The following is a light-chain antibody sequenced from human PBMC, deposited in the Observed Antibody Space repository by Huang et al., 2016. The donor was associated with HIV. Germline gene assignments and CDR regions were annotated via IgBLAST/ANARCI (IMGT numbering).Light chain of an antibody. V-gene: IGKV1-39*01. CDR3: QQSYNLPYT. J-gene: IGKJ2*01. Sequence: DIQMTQSPPSLSASLGDRVTITCRASQSITTYLNWYRHKPGEAPVLLIHATSTLQNGVPSMFSGGGAGTDFTLTITNLQPEDVASYYCQQSYNLPYTFGRGTKVDIK. CDR1: QSITTY. CDR2: ATS.